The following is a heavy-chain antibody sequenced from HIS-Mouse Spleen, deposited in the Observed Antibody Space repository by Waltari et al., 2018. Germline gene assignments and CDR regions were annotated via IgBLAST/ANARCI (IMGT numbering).Heavy chain of an antibody. CDR2: IWYDGSNK. CDR1: GFTFSSYG. D-gene: IGHD2-8*01. CDR3: AKGGLMVYAIGDY. J-gene: IGHJ4*02. Sequence: QVQLVESGGGVVQPGRSLRLSCAASGFTFSSYGMRWVRQAPGKGLGWVAVIWYDGSNKYYADYVKGRFTISRDNSKNTLYLQMNSLRAEDTAVYYCAKGGLMVYAIGDYWGQGTLVTVSS. V-gene: IGHV3-33*06.